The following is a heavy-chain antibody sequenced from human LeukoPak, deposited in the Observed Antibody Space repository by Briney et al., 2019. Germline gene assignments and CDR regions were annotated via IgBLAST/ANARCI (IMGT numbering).Heavy chain of an antibody. CDR3: ARVRYYYDSSGYYSKLYYFDY. CDR2: ISGSGGST. CDR1: GFTFSSYA. V-gene: IGHV3-23*01. J-gene: IGHJ4*02. D-gene: IGHD3-22*01. Sequence: GGSLRLSCAASGFTFSSYAMSWVRQAPGKGLEWVSAISGSGGSTYYADSVKGRFTISRDNSKNTLYLQMNSLRAEDTAVYYCARVRYYYDSSGYYSKLYYFDYWGQGTLVTVSS.